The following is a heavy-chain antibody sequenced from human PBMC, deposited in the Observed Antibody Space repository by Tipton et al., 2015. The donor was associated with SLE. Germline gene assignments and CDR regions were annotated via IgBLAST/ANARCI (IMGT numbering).Heavy chain of an antibody. V-gene: IGHV4-59*08. CDR3: ARHMRYNWNYFDN. D-gene: IGHD1-20*01. Sequence: TLSLTCIVSGGSMTNYYWSWIRQPPGKGLEWIGYVHYSGSTNYNPSLQSRVTVSVDTSKNHFSLTLSSVTASDTAVYYCARHMRYNWNYFDNWGPGSLVIVSS. J-gene: IGHJ4*02. CDR2: VHYSGST. CDR1: GGSMTNYY.